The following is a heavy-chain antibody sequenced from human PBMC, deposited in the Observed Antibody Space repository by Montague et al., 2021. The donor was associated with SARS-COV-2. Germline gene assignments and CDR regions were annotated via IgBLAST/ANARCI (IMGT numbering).Heavy chain of an antibody. J-gene: IGHJ4*02. D-gene: IGHD1-26*01. Sequence: SETLSLTCDVSGDSIKRATYYWAWIRQPPGRGLEWIGNIYYSGSTMYNPSLKSRVTMSVDTSKNQFSLHLNLVTAADTAVYYCARKGSGRSDLAYWGQGTLVTVSS. V-gene: IGHV4-39*01. CDR1: GDSIKRATYY. CDR2: IYYSGST. CDR3: ARKGSGRSDLAY.